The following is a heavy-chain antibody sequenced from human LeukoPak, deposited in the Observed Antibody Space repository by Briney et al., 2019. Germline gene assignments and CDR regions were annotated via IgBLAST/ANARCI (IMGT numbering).Heavy chain of an antibody. J-gene: IGHJ4*02. Sequence: SETLSLTCAVYGGSFSGYYWSWIRQPPGKGLEWIGEINHSGSTNYNPSLKSRVTISVDTSKNQFSLKLSSVTAADTAVYYCASADSNRADYWGQGTLVTVSS. CDR1: GGSFSGYY. CDR2: INHSGST. D-gene: IGHD4-11*01. CDR3: ASADSNRADY. V-gene: IGHV4-34*01.